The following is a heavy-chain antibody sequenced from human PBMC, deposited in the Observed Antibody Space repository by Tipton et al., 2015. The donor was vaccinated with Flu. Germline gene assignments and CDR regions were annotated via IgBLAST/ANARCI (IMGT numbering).Heavy chain of an antibody. CDR2: ISGSGSST. D-gene: IGHD6-13*01. J-gene: IGHJ6*03. Sequence: SLRLSCAASGFTFSSYAMSWVRQAPGKGLEWVSAISGSGSSTYYADSVKGRFTISRDNSKNTLYLQMNSLRAEDTAVYYCAKEVLGYSGPAYSYSYLDAWGKGTPVPVS. V-gene: IGHV3-23*01. CDR3: AKEVLGYSGPAYSYSYLDA. CDR1: GFTFSSYA.